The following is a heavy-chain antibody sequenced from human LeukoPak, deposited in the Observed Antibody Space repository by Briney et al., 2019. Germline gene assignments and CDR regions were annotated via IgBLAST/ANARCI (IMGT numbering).Heavy chain of an antibody. CDR1: GFTFSSYS. J-gene: IGHJ4*02. CDR3: ARDAKYYYDSSGYVGFDY. D-gene: IGHD3-22*01. CDR2: ISSSSSYI. Sequence: RGSPRLSCAASGFTFSSYSMNWVRQAPGKGLEWVSSISSSSSYIYYADSVKGRFTISRDNAKNSLYLQMNSLRAEDTAVYYCARDAKYYYDSSGYVGFDYWGQGALVTVSS. V-gene: IGHV3-21*01.